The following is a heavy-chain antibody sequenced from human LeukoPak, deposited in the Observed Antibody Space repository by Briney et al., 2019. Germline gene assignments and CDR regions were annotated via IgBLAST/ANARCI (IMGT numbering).Heavy chain of an antibody. V-gene: IGHV3-30*18. Sequence: GRSLRLSCAASGFIFSSYAMHWVRQAPGKGLEWVAIISYDGSNKYYADSVEGRFTISRDNSKNTLYLQMNSLRAEDTAVYYCAKDGYDSHEVDYWGQGTLVTVSS. CDR2: ISYDGSNK. J-gene: IGHJ4*02. CDR3: AKDGYDSHEVDY. D-gene: IGHD2-2*03. CDR1: GFIFSSYA.